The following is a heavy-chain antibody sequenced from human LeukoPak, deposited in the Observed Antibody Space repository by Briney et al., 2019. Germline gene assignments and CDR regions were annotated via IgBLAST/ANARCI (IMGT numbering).Heavy chain of an antibody. J-gene: IGHJ4*02. CDR1: GFTVSSNY. D-gene: IGHD6-13*01. CDR2: IYSGGST. Sequence: GGSLRLSCAASGFTVSSNYMSWVRQAPGKGLEWVSVIYSGGSTYYADSVKGRFTISRDNSKNSLYLQMNSLRTEDTALYYCAKGPGWSSSWFDYWGQGTLVTVSS. V-gene: IGHV3-53*05. CDR3: AKGPGWSSSWFDY.